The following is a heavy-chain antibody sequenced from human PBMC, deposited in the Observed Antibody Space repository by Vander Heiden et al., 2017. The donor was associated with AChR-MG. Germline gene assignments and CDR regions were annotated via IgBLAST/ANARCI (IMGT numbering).Heavy chain of an antibody. J-gene: IGHJ5*01. D-gene: IGHD2-21*02. Sequence: QVQLVQSGAEVKKPGASVKVSCKASGYTFSGFYMHWVRQAPGQELEWMGRINPKKGDTIYAPKFQGRVTMTSDMSVNTAYLEVSSLRYDDTAIYYCARGLAAIGDWPKNWFGPWGQGTLVTVAS. CDR3: ARGLAAIGDWPKNWFGP. CDR2: INPKKGDT. V-gene: IGHV1-2*06. CDR1: GYTFSGFY.